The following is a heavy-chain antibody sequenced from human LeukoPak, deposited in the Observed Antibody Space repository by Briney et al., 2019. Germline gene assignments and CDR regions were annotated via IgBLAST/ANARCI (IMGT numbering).Heavy chain of an antibody. CDR2: ISSSGSTI. V-gene: IGHV3-48*03. CDR3: ARQPRSSSWYVPHWFDP. D-gene: IGHD6-13*01. J-gene: IGHJ5*02. CDR1: GFAFSSYE. Sequence: GGSLRLSCAASGFAFSSYEMNWVRQAPGKGLEWVSYISSSGSTIYYADSVKGRFTISRDNAKNSLYLQMNSLRAEDTAVYYCARQPRSSSWYVPHWFDPWGQGTLVTVSS.